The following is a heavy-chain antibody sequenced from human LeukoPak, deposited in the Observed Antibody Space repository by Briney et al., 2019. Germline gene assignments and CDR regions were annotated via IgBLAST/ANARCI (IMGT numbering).Heavy chain of an antibody. CDR3: AREPGWYCSGGSCYFYGMDV. CDR2: INSDGSST. CDR1: GFTFSSYW. Sequence: GGSLRLSCAVSGFTFSSYWMHWVRQAPGKGLVWVSRINSDGSSTSYADSVKGRFTISTDNAKNTLYLQMNSLSAEDTAVYYCAREPGWYCSGGSCYFYGMDVWGQGTTVTVSS. V-gene: IGHV3-74*01. D-gene: IGHD2-15*01. J-gene: IGHJ6*02.